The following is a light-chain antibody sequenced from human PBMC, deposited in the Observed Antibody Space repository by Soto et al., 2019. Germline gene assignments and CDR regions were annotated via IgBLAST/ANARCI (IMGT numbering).Light chain of an antibody. J-gene: IGKJ2*01. CDR2: GAS. Sequence: EIVMTQSPATPSVSPGERSTLSCRASQSVSSNLAWYQQKPGQAPRLLIYGASTRATGIPARFSGSGSGTEFTLTISSLQSEDFAVYYCQQYNNWPYTFGPETKLEIK. CDR1: QSVSSN. V-gene: IGKV3-15*01. CDR3: QQYNNWPYT.